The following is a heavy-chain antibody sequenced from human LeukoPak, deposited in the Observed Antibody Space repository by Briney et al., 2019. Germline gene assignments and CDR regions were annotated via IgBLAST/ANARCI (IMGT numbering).Heavy chain of an antibody. J-gene: IGHJ3*02. CDR2: ISGSDGHT. CDR1: GFTFSNYA. CDR3: AKGPFRVGASAVPSDAFDI. D-gene: IGHD1-26*01. Sequence: PGGSLRLSCAASGFTFSNYAMSWVRQAPGKGLEWVSAISGSDGHTYYADPVKGRFTISSDNSKNTLYLQMFSLRAEDTAVYYCAKGPFRVGASAVPSDAFDIWGQGTMVTVSS. V-gene: IGHV3-23*01.